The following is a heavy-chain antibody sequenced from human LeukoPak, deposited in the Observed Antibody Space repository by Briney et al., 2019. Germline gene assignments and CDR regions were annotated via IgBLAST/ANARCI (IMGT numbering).Heavy chain of an antibody. CDR2: ISGSGGST. Sequence: GGSLRLSCAASVFTFSSYAMSWVRQAPGKGLEWVSAISGSGGSTYYADSVKGRFTISKDNSKNTLYLQMNSLRAEDTAVYYCAKDRPDIVVVVADLDYWGQGTLVTVSS. J-gene: IGHJ4*02. D-gene: IGHD2-15*01. CDR3: AKDRPDIVVVVADLDY. CDR1: VFTFSSYA. V-gene: IGHV3-23*01.